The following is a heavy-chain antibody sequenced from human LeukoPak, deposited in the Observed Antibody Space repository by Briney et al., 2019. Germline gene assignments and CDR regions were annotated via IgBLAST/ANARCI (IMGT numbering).Heavy chain of an antibody. Sequence: SETLSLTCAVYGGSFSGYYWSWIRQPPGKGLEWIGEINHSGSTNYNPSLKSRVTISVDTSKNQFSLKLSSVTAADTAIYYCARDLAVAGTNYFDFWGQGVLVTVSS. V-gene: IGHV4-34*01. D-gene: IGHD6-19*01. CDR3: ARDLAVAGTNYFDF. CDR2: INHSGST. CDR1: GGSFSGYY. J-gene: IGHJ4*02.